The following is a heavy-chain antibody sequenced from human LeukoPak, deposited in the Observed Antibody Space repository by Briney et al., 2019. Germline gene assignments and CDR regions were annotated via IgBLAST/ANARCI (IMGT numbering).Heavy chain of an antibody. J-gene: IGHJ6*02. CDR2: MNPNSGNT. CDR3: ARGAASGRYYYYYYGMDV. CDR1: GYTFTSYD. D-gene: IGHD6-25*01. V-gene: IGHV1-8*01. Sequence: ASVKVSCKASGYTFTSYDINWVRQATGQGLEWMGWMNPNSGNTGYAQKFQGRVTMTRNTSISTAYMELSSLRSEDTAVYYCARGAASGRYYYYYYGMDVWGQGTTVTVSS.